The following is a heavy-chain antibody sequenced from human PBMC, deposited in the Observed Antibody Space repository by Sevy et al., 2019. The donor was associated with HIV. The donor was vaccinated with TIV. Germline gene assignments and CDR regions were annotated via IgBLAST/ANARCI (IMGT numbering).Heavy chain of an antibody. CDR3: ARAPPVRSGDDSLNWFDP. CDR1: GGSISAYY. CDR2: IYYTGST. V-gene: IGHV4-59*01. J-gene: IGHJ5*02. Sequence: SGTLSLTCTASGGSISAYYWSWIRQPPGKGLEYLWYIYYTGSTNDNPSLKSRVTITVDTSKNQFSLKLSSVTAADTAVYYCARAPPVRSGDDSLNWFDPWGQGTLVTVSS. D-gene: IGHD5-12*01.